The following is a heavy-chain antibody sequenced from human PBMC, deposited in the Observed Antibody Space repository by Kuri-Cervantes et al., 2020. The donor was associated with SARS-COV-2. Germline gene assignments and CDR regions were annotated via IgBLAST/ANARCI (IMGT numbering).Heavy chain of an antibody. J-gene: IGHJ6*03. CDR3: ARVFTGTTYISYYYYYMDV. D-gene: IGHD1-14*01. V-gene: IGHV4-59*01. CDR1: GGSISSYY. CDR2: IYYSGST. Sequence: SETLSLTCTVSGGSISSYYWSWIRQPPGKGLEWIGYIYYSGSTNYNPSLKSRVTISVDTSKNQFSLKLSSVTAADTAVYYCARVFTGTTYISYYYYYMDVWGKGTTVTVSS.